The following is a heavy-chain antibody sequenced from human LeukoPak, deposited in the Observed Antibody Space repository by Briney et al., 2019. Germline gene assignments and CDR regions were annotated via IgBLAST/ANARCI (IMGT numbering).Heavy chain of an antibody. CDR2: ISSSGST. CDR1: GDSISSGDYY. D-gene: IGHD3-22*01. V-gene: IGHV4-61*02. Sequence: SETLSLTCTVSGDSISSGDYYWRWIRQPAGKGLEWIGRISSSGSTNYNPSPKSRVTISVDTSKNQFSLKLSSVTAADTAVYFCARGPYSYDSSGAFDIWGQGTMVTVSS. CDR3: ARGPYSYDSSGAFDI. J-gene: IGHJ3*02.